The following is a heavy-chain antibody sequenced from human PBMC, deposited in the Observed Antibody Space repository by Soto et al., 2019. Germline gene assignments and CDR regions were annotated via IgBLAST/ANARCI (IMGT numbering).Heavy chain of an antibody. CDR2: INHSGST. J-gene: IGHJ4*02. CDR3: ARAPPYYDFWSGSGPHFDY. D-gene: IGHD3-3*01. V-gene: IGHV4-34*01. Sequence: PSETLSLTCAVYGGSFSGYYWSWIRQPPGKGLEWIGEINHSGSTNYNPSLKSRVTISVDTSKNQFSPKLSSVTAADTAVYYCARAPPYYDFWSGSGPHFDYWGQGTLVTVSS. CDR1: GGSFSGYY.